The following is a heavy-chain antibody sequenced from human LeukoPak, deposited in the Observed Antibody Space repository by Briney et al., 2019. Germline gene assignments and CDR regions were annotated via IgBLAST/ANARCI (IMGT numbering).Heavy chain of an antibody. D-gene: IGHD6-13*01. CDR3: ARADSSSWFN. Sequence: PSETLSLTCSVSGGSISSYSWNWIRQPPGKGLEWIGYIYYSGSTNYNPSLKSRVTISVDTSKNQFSLKLNSVSAADTAVYYCARADSSSWFNWGQGTLVTVPS. J-gene: IGHJ4*02. CDR2: IYYSGST. CDR1: GGSISSYS. V-gene: IGHV4-59*01.